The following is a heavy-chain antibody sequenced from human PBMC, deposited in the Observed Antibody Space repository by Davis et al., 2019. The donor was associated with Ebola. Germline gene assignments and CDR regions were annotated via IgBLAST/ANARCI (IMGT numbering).Heavy chain of an antibody. Sequence: GESLKISCAASGFTFSNYGLHWIRQAPGKGLEWVAVISDDGTKKYYADSVKGRFAVSRDNSKNTLFLQMNSLRVDDTAVYYCARGRFLEFLSTHDQKNWFDPWGQGTLVTVSS. V-gene: IGHV3-30*09. CDR2: ISDDGTKK. CDR3: ARGRFLEFLSTHDQKNWFDP. D-gene: IGHD3-3*01. J-gene: IGHJ5*02. CDR1: GFTFSNYG.